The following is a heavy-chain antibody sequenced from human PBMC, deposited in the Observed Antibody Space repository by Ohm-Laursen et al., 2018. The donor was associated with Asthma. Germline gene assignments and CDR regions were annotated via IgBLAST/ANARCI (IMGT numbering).Heavy chain of an antibody. CDR1: GGSISSGGYY. V-gene: IGHV4-31*03. D-gene: IGHD3-22*01. CDR3: ARSRDYYDSSGYYPNWFDP. J-gene: IGHJ5*02. Sequence: SQTLSLTCTVSGGSISSGGYYWSWIRQHPGKGLEWIGYIYYSGSTYYNPSLKSRVTISVDTSKNQFSLKLSSVTAADTAVYYCARSRDYYDSSGYYPNWFDPWGQGTLVTVSS. CDR2: IYYSGST.